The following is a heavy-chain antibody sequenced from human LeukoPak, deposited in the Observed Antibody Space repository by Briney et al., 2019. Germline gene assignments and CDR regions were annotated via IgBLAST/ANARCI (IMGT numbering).Heavy chain of an antibody. Sequence: SGTLSLTRAVSGGSISTDNWWHWIRQSPGKGLEWIAEIYHNGDVHYNPSLKSRVTMSVDTSKNQFSLKVNSVTAADTATYFCAREVAAGSYRGFDYWGQGTLVTVSS. V-gene: IGHV4-4*02. CDR2: IYHNGDV. CDR1: GGSISTDNW. D-gene: IGHD6-19*01. J-gene: IGHJ4*01. CDR3: AREVAAGSYRGFDY.